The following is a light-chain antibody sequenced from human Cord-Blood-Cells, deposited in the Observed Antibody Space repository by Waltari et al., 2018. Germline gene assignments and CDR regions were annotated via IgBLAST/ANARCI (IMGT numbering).Light chain of an antibody. CDR1: QSVSSN. CDR3: QQYNNWPT. V-gene: IGKV3-15*01. Sequence: EIVMTQSPATLSVSPGERATLSCRASQSVSSNLAWYQQKPGQAPRLLIYGASTRATGIPAMVSGSGSGTEFTLTISSLQSEDFAVYYWQQYNNWPTFGQGTKVEIK. CDR2: GAS. J-gene: IGKJ1*01.